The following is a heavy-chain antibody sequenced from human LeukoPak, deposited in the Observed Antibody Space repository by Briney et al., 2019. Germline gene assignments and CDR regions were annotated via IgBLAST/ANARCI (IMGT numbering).Heavy chain of an antibody. V-gene: IGHV3-11*04. J-gene: IGHJ3*01. CDR3: ARDRAVGASDSYDL. D-gene: IGHD4-23*01. Sequence: PGGSLRLSCIGSGFTFSDRYMAWIRQRPGKGLEWLSYISTSDRRVNLADSVKGRFTVFRDDARKSLFLQMNSLRPDDTAVYYCARDRAVGASDSYDLWGPGTMVIVSS. CDR2: ISTSDRRV. CDR1: GFTFSDRY.